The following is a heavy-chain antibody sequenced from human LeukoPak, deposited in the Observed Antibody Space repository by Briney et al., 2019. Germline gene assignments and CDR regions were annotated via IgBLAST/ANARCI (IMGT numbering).Heavy chain of an antibody. CDR1: GDSVSIYY. Sequence: SETLSLTCTVSGDSVSIYYWSWIRQPPGKGLEWIGYIYYRGNTNYNPSLKSRVTMAVDTSKNQFSLKVSSVTAADTAVYYCARIVPYNYGYVDYWGQGTLVTVSS. CDR2: IYYRGNT. J-gene: IGHJ4*02. V-gene: IGHV4-59*02. D-gene: IGHD5-18*01. CDR3: ARIVPYNYGYVDY.